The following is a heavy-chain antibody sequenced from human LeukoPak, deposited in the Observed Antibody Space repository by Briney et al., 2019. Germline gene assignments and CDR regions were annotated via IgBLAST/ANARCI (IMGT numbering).Heavy chain of an antibody. D-gene: IGHD6-6*01. CDR2: MNPNSGNT. CDR1: GYTFTSYG. J-gene: IGHJ4*02. V-gene: IGHV1-8*02. CDR3: ARGARPFDDNLDY. Sequence: ASVKVSCKASGYTFTSYGINWVRQATGQGLEWMGWMNPNSGNTGYAQKFQGRVTMTRDTSISTAYMELSRLRSDDTAVYYCARGARPFDDNLDYWGQGTLVTVSS.